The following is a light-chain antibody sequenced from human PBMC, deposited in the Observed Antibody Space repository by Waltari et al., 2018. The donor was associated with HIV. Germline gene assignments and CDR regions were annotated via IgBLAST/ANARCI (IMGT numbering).Light chain of an antibody. Sequence: QSLLTQPPSVSGAPGQRVTISCTGSSSNIGAGFDVHWYQQLPGTVPKPLIYGNSHRPSGVPHRFSGSKSGTSASLAITGLQAEDEADYYCQSYDRSLSGYVVFGGGTKLTVL. CDR2: GNS. CDR3: QSYDRSLSGYVV. CDR1: SSNIGAGFD. V-gene: IGLV1-40*01. J-gene: IGLJ2*01.